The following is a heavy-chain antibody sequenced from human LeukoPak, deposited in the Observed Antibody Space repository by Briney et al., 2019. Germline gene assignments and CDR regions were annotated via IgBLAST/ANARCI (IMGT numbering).Heavy chain of an antibody. J-gene: IGHJ4*02. D-gene: IGHD5-18*01. Sequence: PGGSLRLSCVASGFTVSSNYMSWVRQAPGKGPEWLSVIYRGGTTYYAGSVKGRFTISRDDSKNTLYLQMNSLRAEDTAVYYCAKDRARVAAADTAMGAFDYWGQGTLVTVSS. V-gene: IGHV3-66*01. CDR2: IYRGGTT. CDR1: GFTVSSNY. CDR3: AKDRARVAAADTAMGAFDY.